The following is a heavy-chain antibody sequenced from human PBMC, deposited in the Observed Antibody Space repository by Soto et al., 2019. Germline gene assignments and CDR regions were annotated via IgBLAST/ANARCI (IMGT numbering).Heavy chain of an antibody. V-gene: IGHV1-69*12. CDR1: GGTFSSYA. CDR2: IIPIFGTA. Sequence: QVQLVQSGAEVKKPGSSVKVSCKASGGTFSSYAISWVRQAPGQGLEWMGGIIPIFGTANYAQKFQGRVRITADEATSPAYMELSSLRSEDTAVYYCARPDCISTSCYPTMGGNYYYGMDVWGQGTTVTVSS. D-gene: IGHD2-2*01. CDR3: ARPDCISTSCYPTMGGNYYYGMDV. J-gene: IGHJ6*02.